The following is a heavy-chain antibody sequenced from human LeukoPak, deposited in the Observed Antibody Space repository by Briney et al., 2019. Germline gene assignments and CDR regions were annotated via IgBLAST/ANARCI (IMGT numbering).Heavy chain of an antibody. CDR1: GYTFTSYG. J-gene: IGHJ2*01. Sequence: ASVKVSCKASGYTFTSYGISWVRQAPGQGLEWMGWISAYNGNTNYAQKLQGRVTMTTDTSTSTAYMELRSLRSDDTAVYYCAREEPLITMVRGVIIAPSHWYFDLWGRGTLVTVS. D-gene: IGHD3-10*01. CDR3: AREEPLITMVRGVIIAPSHWYFDL. CDR2: ISAYNGNT. V-gene: IGHV1-18*01.